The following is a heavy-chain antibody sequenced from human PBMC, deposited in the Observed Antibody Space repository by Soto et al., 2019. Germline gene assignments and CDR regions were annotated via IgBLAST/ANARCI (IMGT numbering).Heavy chain of an antibody. CDR1: GFTFSSYA. CDR3: AKGTYYYDSSGYYLAYYYYGMDV. D-gene: IGHD3-22*01. CDR2: ISGSGGST. Sequence: GGSLRLSCAASGFTFSSYAMSWVRQAPGKGLEWVSAISGSGGSTYYADSVKGRFTISRDNSKNTLYLQMNSLRAEDTAVYYCAKGTYYYDSSGYYLAYYYYGMDVWGQGTTVTVSS. V-gene: IGHV3-23*01. J-gene: IGHJ6*02.